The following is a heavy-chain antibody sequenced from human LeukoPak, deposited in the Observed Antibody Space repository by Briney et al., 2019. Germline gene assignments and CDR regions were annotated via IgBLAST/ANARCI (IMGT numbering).Heavy chain of an antibody. CDR2: IYTSGST. J-gene: IGHJ4*02. CDR3: ARMRPARYNWNYRTGGFDY. D-gene: IGHD1-7*01. Sequence: TPSETLSLTCTVSGGSISSYYWSWIRQPAGKGLEWIGRIYTSGSTNYNPSLKSRVTMSVDTSKNQFSLKLSSVTAADTAVYYCARMRPARYNWNYRTGGFDYWGQGTLVTVSS. CDR1: GGSISSYY. V-gene: IGHV4-4*07.